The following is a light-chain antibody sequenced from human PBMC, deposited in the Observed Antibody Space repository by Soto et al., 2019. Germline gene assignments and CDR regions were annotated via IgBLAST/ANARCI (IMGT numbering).Light chain of an antibody. CDR1: ESVSTNY. J-gene: IGKJ4*01. Sequence: EIVLTQSPGTLSLSPGERATLSCRASESVSTNYLAWYQQKPGQAPRLLISVASSRATGIPDRFSGSGPGADFTLTITRLEPEDFAVYYCQQYGSVPLTFGGGTKVEIK. CDR3: QQYGSVPLT. V-gene: IGKV3-20*01. CDR2: VAS.